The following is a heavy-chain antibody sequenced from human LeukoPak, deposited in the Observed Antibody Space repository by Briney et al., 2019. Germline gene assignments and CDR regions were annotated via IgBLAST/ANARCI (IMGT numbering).Heavy chain of an antibody. J-gene: IGHJ4*02. CDR2: ISYDGSNK. CDR3: ARDSSSPT. CDR1: GFTFSSYA. V-gene: IGHV3-30*04. Sequence: GGSLSLPCAASGFTFSSYATQGVRKSPGKALEWVAVISYDGSNKYYADSVKGRFTISRDNAKNSLYLQMNSVRAEDTAVYYCARDSSSPTWGQGILVTVSS. D-gene: IGHD2-2*01.